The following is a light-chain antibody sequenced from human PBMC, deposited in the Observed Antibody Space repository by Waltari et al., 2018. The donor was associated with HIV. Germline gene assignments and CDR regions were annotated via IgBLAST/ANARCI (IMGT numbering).Light chain of an antibody. V-gene: IGKV3-20*01. CDR1: QSLSSSY. Sequence: EIVLMQSPGTLSLSPGERATLSCRASQSLSSSYLAWYQQKPGQAPRLLIYGASRRATGIQDSFSGSGSRTDFTLTISRLEPEDSAVYFCHQYGGSPRTFGQGTKLEI. CDR2: GAS. J-gene: IGKJ2*01. CDR3: HQYGGSPRT.